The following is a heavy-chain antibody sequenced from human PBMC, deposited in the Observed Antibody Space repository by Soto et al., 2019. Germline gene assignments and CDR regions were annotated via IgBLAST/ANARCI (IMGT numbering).Heavy chain of an antibody. CDR1: RGSISSYY. V-gene: IGHV4-59*01. J-gene: IGHJ5*02. CDR3: ARRRTSMSSFDP. Sequence: PSDTLSLTCTVSRGSISSYYWSWIRQPPGKGLEWIGSIYYSGSTDYNPSLKSRVTISVDTSKNQFSLKLSSVTAADTAVYYCARRRTSMSSFDPWGQGNLVTVSS. CDR2: IYYSGST. D-gene: IGHD6-19*01.